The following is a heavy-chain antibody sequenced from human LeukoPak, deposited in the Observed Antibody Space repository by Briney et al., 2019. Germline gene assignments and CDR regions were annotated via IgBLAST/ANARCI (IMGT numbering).Heavy chain of an antibody. CDR3: AKGNQLYGGYWFDP. V-gene: IGHV3-23*01. CDR1: GFSFSSYG. J-gene: IGHJ5*02. Sequence: GGSLRLSCAASGFSFSSYGMNWVRQAPGKGPEWVSCISGSGGSTNYADSVKGRFTISRDNSKNTLNLEMNSLRAEDTAIYYCAKGNQLYGGYWFDPWGQGTLVTVSS. D-gene: IGHD4-23*01. CDR2: ISGSGGST.